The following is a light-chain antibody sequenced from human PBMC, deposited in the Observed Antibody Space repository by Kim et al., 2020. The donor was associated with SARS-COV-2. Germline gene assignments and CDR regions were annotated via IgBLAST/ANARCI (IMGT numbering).Light chain of an antibody. CDR3: QSYDSSLSGYV. J-gene: IGLJ1*01. CDR2: GNS. CDR1: SYNSGAGYD. V-gene: IGLV1-40*01. Sequence: RVTISCPGSSYNSGAGYDVHWYQQLPGTAPKLLIYGNSNRPSGVPDRFSGSKSGTSASLAITGLQAEDEADYYCQSYDSSLSGYVFGTGTKVTVL.